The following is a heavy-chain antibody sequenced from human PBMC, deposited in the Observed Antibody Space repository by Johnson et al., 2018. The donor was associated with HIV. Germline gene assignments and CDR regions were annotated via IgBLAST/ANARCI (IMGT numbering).Heavy chain of an antibody. V-gene: IGHV3-23*04. CDR3: AKESAFDI. J-gene: IGHJ3*02. CDR1: GFIFDDYG. CDR2: IGGGAGHR. Sequence: VQLVESGGGVVRPGGSLRFSCAASGFIFDDYGMNWVRQAPGKGLEWVSTIGGGAGHRFYADSVKDRFTISSDIFKNTLYLQMNSLRAEDTAVYYCAKESAFDIWGQGTMVTVSS.